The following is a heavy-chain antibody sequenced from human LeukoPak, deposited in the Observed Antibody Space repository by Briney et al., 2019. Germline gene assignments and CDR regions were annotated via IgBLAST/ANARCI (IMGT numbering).Heavy chain of an antibody. V-gene: IGHV3-11*01. CDR2: ISSSGSTI. D-gene: IGHD3-10*01. Sequence: GGSLRLSCAASGFTFSDYYMSWIRQAPGKGLEWVSYISSSGSTIYYADSVKGRFTISRDNAKNSLYLQMNSLRAEDTAVYYCARDARVAWFGESPTFGYWGQGTLVTVSS. CDR1: GFTFSDYY. J-gene: IGHJ4*02. CDR3: ARDARVAWFGESPTFGY.